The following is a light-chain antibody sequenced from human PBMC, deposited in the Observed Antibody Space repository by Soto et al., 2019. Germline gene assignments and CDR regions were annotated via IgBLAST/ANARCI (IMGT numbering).Light chain of an antibody. Sequence: DIQMTQSPSSLSASVGDRFTITCRASQSISSYLNWYQQKPGKAPKLLIYAASSLQSGVPSRFSGSGSGTDFTLTISSLQPEDFATYYCQQSYSTPYGYTFGQGTKVDIK. V-gene: IGKV1-39*01. CDR3: QQSYSTPYGYT. J-gene: IGKJ2*01. CDR2: AAS. CDR1: QSISSY.